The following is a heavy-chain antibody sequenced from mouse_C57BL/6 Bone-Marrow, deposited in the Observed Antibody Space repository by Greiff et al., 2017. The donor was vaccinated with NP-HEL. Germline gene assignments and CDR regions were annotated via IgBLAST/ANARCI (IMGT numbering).Heavy chain of an antibody. V-gene: IGHV1-74*01. D-gene: IGHD1-1*01. J-gene: IGHJ2*01. CDR3: AIGITTVVANYFDY. CDR2: IHPSDSDT. CDR1: GYTFTSYW. Sequence: VQLQQPGAELVMPGASVKLSCKASGYTFTSYWMHWVKQRPGQGLEWIGRIHPSDSDTNYNQKFKGKATLTVDKSSSTAYMQLSSLTSEDSAVYYCAIGITTVVANYFDYWGQGTTLTVSS.